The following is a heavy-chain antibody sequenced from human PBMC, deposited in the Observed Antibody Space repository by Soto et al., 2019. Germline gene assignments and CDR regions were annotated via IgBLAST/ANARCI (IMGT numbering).Heavy chain of an antibody. V-gene: IGHV3-30*18. J-gene: IGHJ4*02. D-gene: IGHD6-19*01. CDR2: ISYDGSNK. Sequence: PGGSLRLSCAASGFTFSSYGMHWVRQAPGKGLEWVAVISYDGSNKYYADSVKGRFTISRDNSKNTLYLQMNSLRAEDTAVYYRAKVDSSGPFGYWGQGTLVTVSS. CDR3: AKVDSSGPFGY. CDR1: GFTFSSYG.